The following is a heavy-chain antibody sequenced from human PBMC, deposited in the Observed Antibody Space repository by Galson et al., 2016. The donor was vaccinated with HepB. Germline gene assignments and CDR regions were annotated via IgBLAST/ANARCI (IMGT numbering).Heavy chain of an antibody. D-gene: IGHD5-24*01. Sequence: ETLSLTCTASSGALSIYYWTWIRQSPGKGLEWIGYVFHDGSTDYNPSLNGRVTMSLDTSRNQFSLRLNSVTAADTAVYYCTKVRDGGMFDRWGQGILVTVSS. J-gene: IGHJ5*02. CDR1: SGALSIYY. CDR2: VFHDGST. V-gene: IGHV4-59*01. CDR3: TKVRDGGMFDR.